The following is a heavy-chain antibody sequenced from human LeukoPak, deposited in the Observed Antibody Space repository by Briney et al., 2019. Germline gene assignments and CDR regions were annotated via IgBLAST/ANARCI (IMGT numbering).Heavy chain of an antibody. V-gene: IGHV4-4*02. Sequence: PSETLSLTCAVSGGSISSSNWWSWVRQPPGKGLEWIGEIYHSGSTNYNPSLKSRVTISVDKSKNQFSLKLSSVTAADTAVYYCARMAYYDFWSGYSDYYMDVWGKGTTVTVSS. J-gene: IGHJ6*03. CDR3: ARMAYYDFWSGYSDYYMDV. CDR1: GGSISSSNW. CDR2: IYHSGST. D-gene: IGHD3-3*01.